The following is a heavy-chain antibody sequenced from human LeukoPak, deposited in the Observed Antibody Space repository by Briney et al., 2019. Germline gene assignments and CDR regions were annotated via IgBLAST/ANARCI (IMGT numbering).Heavy chain of an antibody. D-gene: IGHD1-26*01. CDR1: GFTFSNYA. Sequence: GGSLRLSCAASGFTFSNYAMTWVSQAPGKGLEWISAINDRGGDTYYADSVKGRFTISRDNSKNTLYLQMNSLRAEDTAVYYCAKGLRGNYDYWGQGTLVTVSS. CDR2: INDRGGDT. CDR3: AKGLRGNYDY. J-gene: IGHJ4*02. V-gene: IGHV3-23*01.